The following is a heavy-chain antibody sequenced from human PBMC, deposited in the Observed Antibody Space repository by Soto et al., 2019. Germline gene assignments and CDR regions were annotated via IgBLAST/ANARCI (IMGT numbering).Heavy chain of an antibody. Sequence: SGPTLVNPTQTLTLTCTFSGFSLSTSGVGVGWIRQPPGKALEWLALIYWDDDKRYSPSLKSRLTITKDTSKNQVVLTMTNMDPVDTATYYCAHGSPSVDRGRAAFDYWGQGTLVTVSS. CDR2: IYWDDDK. J-gene: IGHJ4*02. V-gene: IGHV2-5*02. D-gene: IGHD3-10*01. CDR1: GFSLSTSGVG. CDR3: AHGSPSVDRGRAAFDY.